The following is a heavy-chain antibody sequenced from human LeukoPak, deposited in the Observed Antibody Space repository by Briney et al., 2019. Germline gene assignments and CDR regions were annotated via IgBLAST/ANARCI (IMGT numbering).Heavy chain of an antibody. CDR3: AIEWPTQIVGARGNFQH. CDR2: IYYSGST. D-gene: IGHD1-26*01. V-gene: IGHV4-39*07. J-gene: IGHJ1*01. Sequence: SETLSLTCTVSGGSISSSSYYWGWIRQPPGKGLEWIGSIYYSGSTNYNPSLKSRVTISVDTSKNQFSLKLSSVTAADTAVYYCAIEWPTQIVGARGNFQHWGQGTLVTVSS. CDR1: GGSISSSSYY.